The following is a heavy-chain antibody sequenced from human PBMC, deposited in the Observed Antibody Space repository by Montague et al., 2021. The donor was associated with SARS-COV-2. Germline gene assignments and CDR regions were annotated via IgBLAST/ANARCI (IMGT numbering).Heavy chain of an antibody. CDR1: GGSFSGYY. Sequence: SETLSLTCAVYGGSFSGYYWSWIRQPPGKGLEWIGEINHSGSTNYNPSLKSRVTISVDTSKNQFSLKLSSVTAADTAVYYCARGWVDIVVVDAATPPYFDCWGRGTMVTVSS. J-gene: IGHJ4*02. CDR3: ARGWVDIVVVDAATPPYFDC. D-gene: IGHD2-15*01. CDR2: INHSGST. V-gene: IGHV4-34*01.